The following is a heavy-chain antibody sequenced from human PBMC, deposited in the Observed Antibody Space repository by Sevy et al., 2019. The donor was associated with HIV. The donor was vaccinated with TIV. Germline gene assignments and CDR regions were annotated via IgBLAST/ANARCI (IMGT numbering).Heavy chain of an antibody. J-gene: IGHJ3*02. Sequence: GGSLRLSCAASGFTFSNYAMTWVRQAPGKGLEWVSVISGSGGSTYYADSVKGRFTISRDNSKSTLYLQMNSLRAEDTAVYYCVKHSRGSTVVIPNAFDIWGQGTMVTVSS. CDR1: GFTFSNYA. CDR2: ISGSGGST. D-gene: IGHD4-17*01. CDR3: VKHSRGSTVVIPNAFDI. V-gene: IGHV3-23*01.